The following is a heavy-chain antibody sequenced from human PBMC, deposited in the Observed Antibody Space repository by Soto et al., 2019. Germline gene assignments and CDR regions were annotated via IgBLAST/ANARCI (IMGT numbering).Heavy chain of an antibody. Sequence: GGALRLSCAASGFSFVNYAMSWVRQAPGKGLEWVSGLSGSGTSTYYADSVKGRFTISRDNSRDTLFLQMNSLTADDTAVYYCAKATTNGGWFNPFDSWGQGALVTVSS. CDR2: LSGSGTST. V-gene: IGHV3-23*01. CDR3: AKATTNGGWFNPFDS. CDR1: GFSFVNYA. J-gene: IGHJ4*02. D-gene: IGHD6-19*01.